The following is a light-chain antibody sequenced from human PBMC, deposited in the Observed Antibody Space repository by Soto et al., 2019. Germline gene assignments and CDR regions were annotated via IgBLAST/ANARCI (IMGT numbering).Light chain of an antibody. CDR1: QDISSS. J-gene: IGKJ2*01. V-gene: IGKV1-13*02. CDR3: QQYNSYSLYT. CDR2: GAS. Sequence: AIQLTQSPSSLSASVGDRVTITCRASQDISSSLAWYQQKAGKAPKLLIYGASILQSGVPSRFSGSGSGTEFTLTISSLQPDDFATYYCQQYNSYSLYTFGQGTKLEIK.